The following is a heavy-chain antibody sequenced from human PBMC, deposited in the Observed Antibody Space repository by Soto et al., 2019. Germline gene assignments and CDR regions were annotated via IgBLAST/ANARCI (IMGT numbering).Heavy chain of an antibody. J-gene: IGHJ6*03. CDR1: GGSINYYY. CDR3: ARLHPINLPGLSYAYHYIGV. Sequence: QVQLQESGPGLVKPSETLSLTCTVSGGSINYYYWSWIRQPRGKGLEWIGYIFYSGATNYSPSLKSRDTLSVDTSKNQFSLTLNSVTDADTAVYYCARLHPINLPGLSYAYHYIGVWGKGTTVTVSS. CDR2: IFYSGAT. D-gene: IGHD2-8*01. V-gene: IGHV4-59*08.